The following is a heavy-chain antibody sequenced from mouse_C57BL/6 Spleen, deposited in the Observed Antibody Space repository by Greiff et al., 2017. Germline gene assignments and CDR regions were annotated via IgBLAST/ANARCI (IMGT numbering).Heavy chain of an antibody. D-gene: IGHD3-3*01. CDR3: ARNLGAGC. CDR2: ISSGSSTI. V-gene: IGHV5-17*01. J-gene: IGHJ2*01. Sequence: EVKVVESGGGLVKPGGSLKLSCAASGFTFSDYGMHWVRQAPEKGLEWVAYISSGSSTIHYADTVKGQYTISRDNAKNTLFLQMTSLRSEDTAMYYCARNLGAGCWGKGATVTVA. CDR1: GFTFSDYG.